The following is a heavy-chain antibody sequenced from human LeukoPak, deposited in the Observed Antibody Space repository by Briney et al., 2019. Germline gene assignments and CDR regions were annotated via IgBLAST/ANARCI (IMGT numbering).Heavy chain of an antibody. CDR3: AREARRGLDY. Sequence: ASETLSLTCAVYGGSFSGYYWSWIRQPPGKGLEWIGEINHSGSTNYNPSLKSRVTISVDTSKNQFSLKLSSVTAADTAVYYCAREARRGLDYWGQGTLVTVSS. CDR2: INHSGST. V-gene: IGHV4-34*01. CDR1: GGSFSGYY. J-gene: IGHJ4*02.